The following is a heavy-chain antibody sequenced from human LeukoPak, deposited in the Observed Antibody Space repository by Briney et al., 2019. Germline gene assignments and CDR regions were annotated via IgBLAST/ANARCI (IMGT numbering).Heavy chain of an antibody. CDR3: VREGPRGLAFDI. J-gene: IGHJ3*02. CDR2: ISASGGST. D-gene: IGHD3/OR15-3a*01. Sequence: TGGSLRLSCAASGFTFRSHDMSWVRQAPGKGLEWVSGISASGGSTFYADSVKSRFTISRDNSKNTLYLQMNGLRVEDTAVYYCVREGPRGLAFDIWGQGTMVTVSS. CDR1: GFTFRSHD. V-gene: IGHV3-23*01.